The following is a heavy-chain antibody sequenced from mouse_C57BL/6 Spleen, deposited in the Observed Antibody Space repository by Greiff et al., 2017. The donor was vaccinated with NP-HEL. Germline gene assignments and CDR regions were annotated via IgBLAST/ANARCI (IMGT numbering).Heavy chain of an antibody. J-gene: IGHJ2*01. CDR1: GYTFTSYW. CDR3: ARRVTGGYFDY. CDR2: IYPSDSET. D-gene: IGHD2-1*01. V-gene: IGHV1-61*01. Sequence: QVQLQQPGAELVRPGSSVKLSCKASGYTFTSYWMDWVKQRPGQGLEWIGNIYPSDSETHYNQKFKDKATLTVDKSSSTAYMQLSSLTSEDSAVYYCARRVTGGYFDYWGQGTTLTVSS.